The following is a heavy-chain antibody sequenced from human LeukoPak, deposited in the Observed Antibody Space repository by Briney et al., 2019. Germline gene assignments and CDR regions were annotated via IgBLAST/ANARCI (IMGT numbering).Heavy chain of an antibody. D-gene: IGHD6-19*01. CDR3: ARGPGSDWNFEF. CDR2: INPNNGGT. Sequence: ASVKVSCKASGYTSSEYYIHWVRQAPGQGLEWMGWINPNNGGTRYAQKFQGRVTMTRDTSITTAYLELNSLKSDDTAIYYCARGPGSDWNFEFWGRGTLITVSS. CDR1: GYTSSEYY. V-gene: IGHV1-2*02. J-gene: IGHJ2*01.